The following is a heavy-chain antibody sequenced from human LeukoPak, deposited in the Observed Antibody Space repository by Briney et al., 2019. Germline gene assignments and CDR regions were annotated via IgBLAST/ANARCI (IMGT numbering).Heavy chain of an antibody. CDR3: ARVGDYGDYDAFDI. CDR1: GGSISSSY. D-gene: IGHD4-17*01. Sequence: SETLSLTCTVSGGSISSSYCSWIRQHPGKGLEWIGYIYYSGSTDYNPSLKSRVTISVDTSKNQFSLKLSSVTAADTAVYYCARVGDYGDYDAFDIWGQGTMVTVSS. J-gene: IGHJ3*02. CDR2: IYYSGST. V-gene: IGHV4-59*01.